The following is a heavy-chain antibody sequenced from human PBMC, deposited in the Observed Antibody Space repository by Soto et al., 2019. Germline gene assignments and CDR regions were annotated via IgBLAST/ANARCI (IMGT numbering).Heavy chain of an antibody. Sequence: QVQLQESGPGLVKPSETLSLTCTVSGGSIRSYYWSWIRQPAGKGLEWVGRIYTSGCTTYNPSLKSRVTMSVDTSKNQFSRKLSSVTAADTAVYYCAREEVPPYDSSGYLDYWGQGTLVTVSS. CDR3: AREEVPPYDSSGYLDY. CDR2: IYTSGCT. V-gene: IGHV4-4*07. D-gene: IGHD3-22*01. CDR1: GGSIRSYY. J-gene: IGHJ4*02.